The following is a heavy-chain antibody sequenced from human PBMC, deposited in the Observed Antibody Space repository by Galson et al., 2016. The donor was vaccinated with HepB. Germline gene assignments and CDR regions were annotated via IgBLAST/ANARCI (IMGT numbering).Heavy chain of an antibody. CDR2: LYRDGST. Sequence: SLRLSCAVSGLTVSGDYMSWVRQAPGKGLEWVSVLYRDGSTYYAHSVKGRFTISRDKSKNTLFLNMISLRAEDTASYYCASHLGGSSLDPFDIWGRGTMVTVSS. CDR1: GLTVSGDY. CDR3: ASHLGGSSLDPFDI. J-gene: IGHJ3*02. D-gene: IGHD3-16*01. V-gene: IGHV3-53*01.